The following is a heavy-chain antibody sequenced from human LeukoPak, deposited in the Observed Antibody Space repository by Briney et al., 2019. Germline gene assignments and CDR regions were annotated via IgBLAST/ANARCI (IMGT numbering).Heavy chain of an antibody. Sequence: PARSMRLSCAASGFTVSNNYMSWVRQAPGKGLKWVSLIYSGGSTYYADSVKSRFTISRDNSKNTLYLQMNSLRAEDTAVYYCATYSSLDYWGQGTLVTVSS. J-gene: IGHJ4*02. V-gene: IGHV3-53*01. CDR2: IYSGGST. D-gene: IGHD3-22*01. CDR1: GFTVSNNY. CDR3: ATYSSLDY.